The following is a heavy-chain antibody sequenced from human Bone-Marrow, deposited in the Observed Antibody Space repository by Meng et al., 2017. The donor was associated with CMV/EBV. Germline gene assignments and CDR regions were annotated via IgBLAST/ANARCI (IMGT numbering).Heavy chain of an antibody. J-gene: IGHJ6*02. Sequence: ASVKVSCKASGYTFTSYAMHWVRQAPGQRLEWMGWSNAGNGNTKYSQEFQGRVTVTRDTSASTAYMELSSLRSEDMAVYYCARVRYSSGRTPMYYGMDVWGQGTTVTVSS. V-gene: IGHV1-3*02. D-gene: IGHD6-19*01. CDR1: GYTFTSYA. CDR3: ARVRYSSGRTPMYYGMDV. CDR2: SNAGNGNT.